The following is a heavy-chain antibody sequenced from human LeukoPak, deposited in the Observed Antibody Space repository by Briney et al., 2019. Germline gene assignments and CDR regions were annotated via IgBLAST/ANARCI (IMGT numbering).Heavy chain of an antibody. D-gene: IGHD2-15*01. CDR2: IYYSGST. CDR1: GGSISSGGYY. CDR3: ARDPGVGGGGSGQEYGMDV. J-gene: IGHJ6*02. V-gene: IGHV4-31*03. Sequence: SETLSLTCTVSGGSISSGGYYWSWIRQHPGKGLEWIGYIYYSGSTYYNPSLKSRVTISVDTSKNQFSLKLSSVTAADTAVYYCARDPGVGGGGSGQEYGMDVWGQGTTVTVSS.